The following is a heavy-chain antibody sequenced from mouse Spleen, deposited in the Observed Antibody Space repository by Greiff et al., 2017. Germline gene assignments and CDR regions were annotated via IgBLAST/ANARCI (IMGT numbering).Heavy chain of an antibody. CDR3: AMRARVGFAY. V-gene: IGHV1-26*01. J-gene: IGHJ3*01. D-gene: IGHD1-3*01. CDR1: GYTFTDYY. CDR2: INPNNGGT. Sequence: EVQLQQSGPELVKPGASVKISCKASGYTFTDYYMNWVKQSHGKSLEWIGDINPNNGGTSYNQKFKGKATLTVDKSSSTAYMELRSLTSEDSAVYYCAMRARVGFAYWGQGTLVTVSA.